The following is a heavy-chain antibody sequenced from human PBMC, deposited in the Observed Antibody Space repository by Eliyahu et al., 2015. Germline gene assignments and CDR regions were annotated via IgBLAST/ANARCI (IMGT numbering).Heavy chain of an antibody. Sequence: EVQLVESGGGLVKPGRSLRLSCTASGFTFGDYAMSWFRQAPGKGLEWVGFIRSKAYGGTTEYAASVKGRFTISRDDSKSIAYLQMNSLKTEDTAVYYCTRFLEWLLGRGNSPNWFDPWGQGTLVTVSS. CDR1: GFTFGDYA. CDR3: TRFLEWLLGRGNSPNWFDP. J-gene: IGHJ5*02. V-gene: IGHV3-49*05. D-gene: IGHD3-3*01. CDR2: IRSKAYGGTT.